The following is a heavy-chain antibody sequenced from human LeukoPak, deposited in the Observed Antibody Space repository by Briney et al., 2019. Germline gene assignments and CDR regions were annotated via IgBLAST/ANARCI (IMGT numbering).Heavy chain of an antibody. CDR1: GFTFSSYA. D-gene: IGHD1-26*01. Sequence: PGGPLRLSCAASGFTFSSYAMSWVRQAPGKGLEWVSAISGSGGSTYYADSVKGRFTISRDNSKNTLYLQMNSLRAEDTAVYYCAKDWRMYSGSYGWFDPWGQGTLVTVSS. V-gene: IGHV3-23*01. J-gene: IGHJ5*02. CDR3: AKDWRMYSGSYGWFDP. CDR2: ISGSGGST.